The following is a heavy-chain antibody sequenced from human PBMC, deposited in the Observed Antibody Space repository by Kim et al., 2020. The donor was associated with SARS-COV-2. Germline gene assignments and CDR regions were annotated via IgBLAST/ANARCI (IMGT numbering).Heavy chain of an antibody. Sequence: AYGGTTEYAASVKGRFTISRDDSKSIAYLQMNSLKTEDTAVYYCTRKSDYWGQGTLVTVSS. CDR3: TRKSDY. CDR2: AYGGTT. V-gene: IGHV3-49*02. J-gene: IGHJ4*02.